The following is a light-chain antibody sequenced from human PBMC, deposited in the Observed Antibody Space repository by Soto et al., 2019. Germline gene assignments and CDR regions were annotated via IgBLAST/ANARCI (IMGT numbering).Light chain of an antibody. CDR2: GTS. CDR3: QQYGSSPPLT. V-gene: IGKV3-20*01. CDR1: QRMSSNY. J-gene: IGKJ4*01. Sequence: LVLTQSPGTLSLSPGEGATLSCRASQRMSSNYLAWYQQKPGQAPRLLIYGTSNRATGIPDRFSGSGSGTDFTLTISRLEPEDCAVYYCQQYGSSPPLTFGGGTKVEIK.